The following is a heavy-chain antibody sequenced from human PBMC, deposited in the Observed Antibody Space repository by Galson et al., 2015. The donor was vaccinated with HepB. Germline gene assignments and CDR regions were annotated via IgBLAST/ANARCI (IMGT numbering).Heavy chain of an antibody. Sequence: SVKVSCKASGYTFTGYYMHWVRQAPGQGLEWMGRINPNSGGTNYAQKFQGRVTMTRDTSISTAYMELSRLRSDDTAVYYCARAVLDSYGYWPSTRYYYYYMDVWGKGTTVTVSS. V-gene: IGHV1-2*06. CDR1: GYTFTGYY. CDR3: ARAVLDSYGYWPSTRYYYYYMDV. J-gene: IGHJ6*03. D-gene: IGHD5-18*01. CDR2: INPNSGGT.